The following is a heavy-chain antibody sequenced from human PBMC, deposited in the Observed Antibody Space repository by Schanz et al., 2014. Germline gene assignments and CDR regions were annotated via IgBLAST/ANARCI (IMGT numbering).Heavy chain of an antibody. V-gene: IGHV3-11*01. CDR1: GFTFSDYY. CDR3: AKDRQTTVNRVGYYYGMDV. Sequence: QVQLVESGGGLVKPGGSLRLSCAASGFTFSDYYMNWIRQAPGKGLEWLSYISRDGTTSYYADSVKGRFTISRDDAKNSLYLQMNSLRAEDTALYYCAKDRQTTVNRVGYYYGMDVWGQGTTVTVSS. D-gene: IGHD4-4*01. J-gene: IGHJ6*02. CDR2: ISRDGTTS.